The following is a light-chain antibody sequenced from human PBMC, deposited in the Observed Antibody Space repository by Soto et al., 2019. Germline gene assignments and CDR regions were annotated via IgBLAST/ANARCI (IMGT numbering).Light chain of an antibody. CDR2: AAS. CDR3: QQSYSAPYT. Sequence: DIQMTQSPSSLSASVGDRVTITCRASQSIYSSLNWYHQKPGKAPKLLIYAASNLQSEVPSRFSGSGSGTDFTLSISSLHPEDFATYYCQQSYSAPYTFGQGTKLEI. J-gene: IGKJ2*01. CDR1: QSIYSS. V-gene: IGKV1-39*01.